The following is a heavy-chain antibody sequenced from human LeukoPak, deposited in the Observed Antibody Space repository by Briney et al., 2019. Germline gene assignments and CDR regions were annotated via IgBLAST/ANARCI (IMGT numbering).Heavy chain of an antibody. CDR2: ISAYNGNT. J-gene: IGHJ5*02. CDR3: ARTQYYYGSGSYREGWLDP. V-gene: IGHV1-18*01. D-gene: IGHD3-10*01. CDR1: GYTFTSYG. Sequence: ASVKVSCKASGYTFTSYGISWVRQAPGQGLEWMGWISAYNGNTDYAQKLQGRVTMTTDTSTSTAYMELRSLRSDDTAVYYCARTQYYYGSGSYREGWLDPWGQGTLVTVSS.